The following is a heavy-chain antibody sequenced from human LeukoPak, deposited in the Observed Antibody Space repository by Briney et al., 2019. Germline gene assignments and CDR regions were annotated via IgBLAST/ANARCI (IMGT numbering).Heavy chain of an antibody. Sequence: GGSLRLSCAASGFTFDDYGMSWVRQAPGKGLEWVSAISGSGGSTYYADSVKGRFTISRDNSKNTLYLQMNSLRAEDTAVYYCAKEGYSGYDYHVDYWGQGTLVTVSS. J-gene: IGHJ4*02. D-gene: IGHD5-12*01. CDR3: AKEGYSGYDYHVDY. CDR2: ISGSGGST. V-gene: IGHV3-23*01. CDR1: GFTFDDYG.